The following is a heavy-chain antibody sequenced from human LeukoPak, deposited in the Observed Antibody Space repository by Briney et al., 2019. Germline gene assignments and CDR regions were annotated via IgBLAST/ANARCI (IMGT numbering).Heavy chain of an antibody. CDR1: GFTVSGNY. CDR2: IYSGGGT. J-gene: IGHJ5*02. D-gene: IGHD1/OR15-1a*01. V-gene: IGHV3-66*02. Sequence: GGSLRLSCAPSGFTVSGNYMSWVRQAPGKGLAWVSLIYSGGGTYYAVSVKGRFTIYRDNSKNTLYLQVNTLRAEDTAVYYCARGITGTNNWFDPWGQGTLVTVSS. CDR3: ARGITGTNNWFDP.